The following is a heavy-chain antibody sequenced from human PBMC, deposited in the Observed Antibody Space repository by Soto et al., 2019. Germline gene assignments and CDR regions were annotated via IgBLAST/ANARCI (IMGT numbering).Heavy chain of an antibody. J-gene: IGHJ3*02. D-gene: IGHD5-18*01. CDR3: ARGKKRGYSYGTHDAFDI. Sequence: PLEILSLTCAVYGGSFSGYCWSWIRQPPGKGLEWIGEINHSGSTNYNPSLKSRVTISVDTSKNQFSLKLSSVTAADTAVYYCARGKKRGYSYGTHDAFDIWGQGTMVTVSS. CDR1: GGSFSGYC. CDR2: INHSGST. V-gene: IGHV4-34*01.